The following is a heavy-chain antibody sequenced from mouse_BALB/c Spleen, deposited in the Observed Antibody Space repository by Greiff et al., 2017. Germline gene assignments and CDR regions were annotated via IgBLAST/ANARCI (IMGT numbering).Heavy chain of an antibody. CDR2: IYPGDGDT. V-gene: IGHV1-82*01. CDR3: ARLNYYGSSYYAMDY. D-gene: IGHD1-1*01. Sequence: VQLQESGPELVKPGASVKISCKASGYAFSSSWMNWVKQRPGQGLEWIGRIYPGDGDTNYNGKFKGKATLTADKSSSTAYMQLSSLTSVDSAVYFCARLNYYGSSYYAMDYWGQGTSVTVSS. CDR1: GYAFSSSW. J-gene: IGHJ4*01.